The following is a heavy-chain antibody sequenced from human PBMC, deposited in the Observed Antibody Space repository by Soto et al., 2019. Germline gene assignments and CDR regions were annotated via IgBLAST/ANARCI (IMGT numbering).Heavy chain of an antibody. Sequence: QVQLQESGPGLVKPSETLSLTCTVSGGSVSSGSYYWSWIRQPPGKGLEWIGYIYYRGSTNYNPSLKSRVTISVDTSKNQFSLKLSSVTAADTAVYYCAREGGSYHVDYWGQGTLVNVSS. CDR2: IYYRGST. J-gene: IGHJ4*02. D-gene: IGHD1-26*01. V-gene: IGHV4-61*01. CDR1: GGSVSSGSYY. CDR3: AREGGSYHVDY.